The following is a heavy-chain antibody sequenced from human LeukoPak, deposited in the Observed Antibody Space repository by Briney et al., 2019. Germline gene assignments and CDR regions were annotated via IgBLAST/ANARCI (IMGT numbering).Heavy chain of an antibody. CDR2: ISYDGSNK. CDR3: AKLDSSGYYFDY. V-gene: IGHV3-30*18. Sequence: PGGSLRLSCAASGFTFSSYAMHWVRQAPGKGLEWVAVISYDGSNKYYADSVKGRFTISRDNSKNTLYLQMNSLRAEDTAVYYCAKLDSSGYYFDYWGQGTLVTVSS. J-gene: IGHJ4*02. CDR1: GFTFSSYA. D-gene: IGHD3-22*01.